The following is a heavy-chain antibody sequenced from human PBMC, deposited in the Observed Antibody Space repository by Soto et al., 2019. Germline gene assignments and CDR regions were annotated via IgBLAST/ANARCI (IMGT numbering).Heavy chain of an antibody. D-gene: IGHD6-19*01. CDR1: GGSISSYY. V-gene: IGHV4-59*01. Sequence: LSLTCTVSGGSISSYYWSWIRQPPGKGLEWIGYIYYSGSTNYNPSLKSRVTISVDTSKNQFSLKLSSVTAADTAVYYCARSQIAVAGLEYFQHWGQGTLVTVSS. CDR2: IYYSGST. CDR3: ARSQIAVAGLEYFQH. J-gene: IGHJ1*01.